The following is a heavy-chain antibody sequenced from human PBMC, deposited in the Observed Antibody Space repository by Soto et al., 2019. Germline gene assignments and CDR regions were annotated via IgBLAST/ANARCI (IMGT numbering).Heavy chain of an antibody. Sequence: QLQLQESGPGLVKPSETLSLTCTISGGSITDNYWSWFRQPPGKGLEWIAYTHYSAESNSNPSLLSRLHLSLDQSANQLSLRMNYVTAADTAVYFCARHMNSWSSPLDLWGRGTLVTVSS. J-gene: IGHJ5*02. D-gene: IGHD2-15*01. CDR1: GGSITDNY. CDR3: ARHMNSWSSPLDL. V-gene: IGHV4-59*08. CDR2: THYSAES.